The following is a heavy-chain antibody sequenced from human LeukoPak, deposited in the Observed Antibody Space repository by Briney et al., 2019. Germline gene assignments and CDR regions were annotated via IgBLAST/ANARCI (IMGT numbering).Heavy chain of an antibody. Sequence: PSETLSLTCTVSGGSISSYYWSWIRQPAGKGLEWIGRIYTSGGTNYNPSLKSRVTMSVDTSKNQFSLKLSSVTAADTAVYYCAREWLPHTVNWFDPWGQGTLVTVSS. CDR3: AREWLPHTVNWFDP. J-gene: IGHJ5*02. D-gene: IGHD3-22*01. CDR1: GGSISSYY. V-gene: IGHV4-4*07. CDR2: IYTSGGT.